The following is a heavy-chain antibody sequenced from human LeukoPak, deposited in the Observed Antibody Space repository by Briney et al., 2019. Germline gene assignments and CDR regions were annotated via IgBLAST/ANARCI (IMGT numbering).Heavy chain of an antibody. J-gene: IGHJ3*02. D-gene: IGHD2-15*01. CDR2: ISYDGSNK. CDR3: ARDRGYCSGGSCSNAFDI. V-gene: IGHV3-30-3*01. Sequence: GSLRLSCAASGFTFSSYAMHWVRQAPGKGLEWVAVISYDGSNKYYADSVKGRFTISRDNSKNTLYLQMNSLRAEDTAVYYCARDRGYCSGGSCSNAFDIWGQGTMVTVSS. CDR1: GFTFSSYA.